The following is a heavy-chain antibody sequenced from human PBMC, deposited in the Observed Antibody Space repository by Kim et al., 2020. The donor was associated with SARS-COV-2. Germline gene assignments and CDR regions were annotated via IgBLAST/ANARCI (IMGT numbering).Heavy chain of an antibody. V-gene: IGHV3-23*01. Sequence: GGSLRLSCAASGFNFSNYAMSWVRQAPGKGLEWVSAISGSGGSTYYADSVKGRFTISRDNSKNTLYLQMNSLRAEDTAVYYCACGWLVVPTAMGTYTDYWGQGTLVTVSS. J-gene: IGHJ4*02. CDR1: GFNFSNYA. CDR3: ACGWLVVPTAMGTYTDY. CDR2: ISGSGGST. D-gene: IGHD2-2*01.